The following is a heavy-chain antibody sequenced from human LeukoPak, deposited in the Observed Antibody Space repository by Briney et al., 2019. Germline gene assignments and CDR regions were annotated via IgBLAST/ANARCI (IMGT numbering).Heavy chain of an antibody. Sequence: PGGSLRLSCAASGFTVSSYYMSWVRQTPGKGLEWVSFIFGGGGTYYADSVKGRFTVSRDNSKNTLYLQMNSLRAEDTAIYYCARDGGSGVPAGDYSYDGMDVWGQGTTVTVSS. J-gene: IGHJ6*02. CDR3: ARDGGSGVPAGDYSYDGMDV. CDR2: IFGGGGT. V-gene: IGHV3-53*01. D-gene: IGHD2-2*01. CDR1: GFTVSSYY.